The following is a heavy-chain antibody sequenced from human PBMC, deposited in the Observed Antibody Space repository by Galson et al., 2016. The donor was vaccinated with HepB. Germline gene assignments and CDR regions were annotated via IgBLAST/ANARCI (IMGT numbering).Heavy chain of an antibody. Sequence: SLRLSCAVSGFTFSSYAMSWFRQAPGKGLEWVSSITGSGGRSDFADSVKGRFTISRDNSKNTLFLQMNNLRAEDTAVYYCAKGYSILTGLIDYWGRGTLVTVSS. CDR3: AKGYSILTGLIDY. D-gene: IGHD3-9*01. J-gene: IGHJ4*02. CDR1: GFTFSSYA. V-gene: IGHV3-23*01. CDR2: ITGSGGRS.